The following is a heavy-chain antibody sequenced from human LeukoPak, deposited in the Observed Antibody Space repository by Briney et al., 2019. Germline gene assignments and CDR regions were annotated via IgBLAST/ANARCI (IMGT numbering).Heavy chain of an antibody. V-gene: IGHV3-7*05. D-gene: IGHD2-15*01. Sequence: PGGSLRLSCAASGFTLSNYWMAWVRQAPGKGLEWVANIKQDGSERYYVDSVKGRFTISRDNAKNSLYLQMNSLRAEDTAVYFCARDGGTAGEFDYWGQGTLVTVSS. CDR1: GFTLSNYW. J-gene: IGHJ4*02. CDR2: IKQDGSER. CDR3: ARDGGTAGEFDY.